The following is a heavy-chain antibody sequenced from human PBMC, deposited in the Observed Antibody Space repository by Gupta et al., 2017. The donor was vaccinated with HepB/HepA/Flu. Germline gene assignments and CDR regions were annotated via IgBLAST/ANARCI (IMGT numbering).Heavy chain of an antibody. CDR1: GFTFSSYE. V-gene: IGHV3-48*03. J-gene: IGHJ4*02. CDR2: ISSSGSTI. D-gene: IGHD6-13*01. Sequence: EVQLVESGGGLVQPGGSLRLSCAASGFTFSSYEMHWLRQAPGKGLEWVSYISSSGSTIYYADSVKGRFTISRDNAKNSLYLQMNSLRAEDTAVYYCARESLSSSSWYYFDYWGQGTLVTVSS. CDR3: ARESLSSSSWYYFDY.